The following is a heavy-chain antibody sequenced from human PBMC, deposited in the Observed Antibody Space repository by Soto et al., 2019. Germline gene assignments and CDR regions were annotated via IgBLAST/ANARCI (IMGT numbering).Heavy chain of an antibody. CDR3: AKVAVTSLDAWNYYYGMDV. CDR2: ISGSGGST. J-gene: IGHJ6*02. CDR1: GFTFSSYA. Sequence: PGGSLRLSCAASGFTFSSYAMSWVRQAPGKGLEWVSAISGSGGSTYYADSVKGRFTISRDNSKNTLYLQMNSLRAEDTAVYYCAKVAVTSLDAWNYYYGMDVWGQGTTVTVSS. D-gene: IGHD4-17*01. V-gene: IGHV3-23*01.